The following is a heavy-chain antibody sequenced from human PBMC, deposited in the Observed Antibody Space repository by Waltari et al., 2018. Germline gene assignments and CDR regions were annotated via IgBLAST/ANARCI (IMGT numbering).Heavy chain of an antibody. V-gene: IGHV4-34*01. Sequence: QVQLQQWGAGLLKPSETLSLTCAVYGGSFSGYYWSWIRQPPGKGLGWIGEINHSGSTNDTPSLMSRVTISVDTSKNQFSLKLSSVTAADTAVYYCASFYDSSGYYSPKSSTVWGQGTLVTVSS. CDR3: ASFYDSSGYYSPKSSTV. D-gene: IGHD3-22*01. CDR2: INHSGST. J-gene: IGHJ4*02. CDR1: GGSFSGYY.